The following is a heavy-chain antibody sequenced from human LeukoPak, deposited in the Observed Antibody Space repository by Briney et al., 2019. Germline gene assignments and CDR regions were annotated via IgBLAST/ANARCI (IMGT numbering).Heavy chain of an antibody. Sequence: SGTLSLTCTVSGDSITNDNWWSWVRQPPGKGLEWIGEIYHSGGTNYNPSLKSRVTISVDTSKNQFSLKLSSVTAADTAVYYCARDSRYCSSTSCYKRGYFDYWGQGTLVTVSP. J-gene: IGHJ4*02. CDR3: ARDSRYCSSTSCYKRGYFDY. V-gene: IGHV4-4*02. CDR1: GDSITNDNW. D-gene: IGHD2-2*01. CDR2: IYHSGGT.